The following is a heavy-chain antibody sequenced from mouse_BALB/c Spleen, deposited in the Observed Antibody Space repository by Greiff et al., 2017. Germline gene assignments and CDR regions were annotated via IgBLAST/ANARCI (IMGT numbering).Heavy chain of an antibody. CDR3: ARCGKYGGITTEMDV. CDR2: ISSGGST. J-gene: IGHJ4*01. CDR1: GFTFSSYA. Sequence: EVKVEESGGGLVKPGGSLKLSCAASGFTFSSYAMSWVRQTPEKRLEWVASISSGGSTYYPDSVKCRFTISRDNARNILYLQMSSLRSEDTAMYYCARCGKYGGITTEMDVWGEGTSVTVSS. D-gene: IGHD2-4*01. V-gene: IGHV5-6-5*01.